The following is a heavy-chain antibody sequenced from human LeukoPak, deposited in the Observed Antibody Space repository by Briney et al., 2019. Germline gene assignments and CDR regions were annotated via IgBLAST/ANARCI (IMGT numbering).Heavy chain of an antibody. CDR2: ISSSASTI. J-gene: IGHJ6*02. V-gene: IGHV3-48*03. Sequence: GGSLRLSCAASGFAFRDYEMNWVRQAPEKGLEWVSYISSSASTIYYADSVKGRFTISRDSAKKSVYLQMNSLRAEDTAIYYCARDPVGYYYAMDVWGQGTTVTVSS. D-gene: IGHD4-23*01. CDR1: GFAFRDYE. CDR3: ARDPVGYYYAMDV.